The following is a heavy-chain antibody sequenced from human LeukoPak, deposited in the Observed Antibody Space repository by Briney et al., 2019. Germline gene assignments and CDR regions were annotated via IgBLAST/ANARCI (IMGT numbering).Heavy chain of an antibody. CDR1: GGSFSGYY. D-gene: IGHD3-22*01. CDR3: ARDHYYDSSGYPHWFDP. V-gene: IGHV4-34*01. CDR2: INHSGST. J-gene: IGHJ5*02. Sequence: SETLSLTCAVYGGSFSGYYWSWIRQPPGKGLEWIGEINHSGSTNYNPSLKSRVTISVDTSKNQFSLKLSSVTAADTAVYYCARDHYYDSSGYPHWFDPWGQGTLVTVSS.